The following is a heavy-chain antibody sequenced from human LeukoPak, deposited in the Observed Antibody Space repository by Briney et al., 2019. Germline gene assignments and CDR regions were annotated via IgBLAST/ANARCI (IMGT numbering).Heavy chain of an antibody. J-gene: IGHJ4*02. D-gene: IGHD2-15*01. V-gene: IGHV4-39*07. CDR2: IYHSGST. CDR3: ARQESRPVVAAH. CDR1: GGSISSSSYY. Sequence: SETLSLTCTVSGGSISSSSYYWGWIRQPPGKGLEWIGSIYHSGSTYYNPSLKSRVTISVDTSKNQFSLKLSSVTAADTAVYYCARQESRPVVAAHWGQGTLVTVSS.